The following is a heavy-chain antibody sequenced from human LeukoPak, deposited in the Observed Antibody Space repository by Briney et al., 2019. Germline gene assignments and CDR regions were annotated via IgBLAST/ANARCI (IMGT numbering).Heavy chain of an antibody. J-gene: IGHJ4*02. CDR3: ARDQSTSFTSSYNFDY. Sequence: ASVKVSCKASGYTFTGYYMHWVRRAPGQGLEWMGWMNPNNGGTNYAQKFQGRVTMTRDTSITTAYLDLSRLTSDDTAVYFCARDQSTSFTSSYNFDYWGQGTLVTVSS. CDR2: MNPNNGGT. D-gene: IGHD5-24*01. V-gene: IGHV1-2*02. CDR1: GYTFTGYY.